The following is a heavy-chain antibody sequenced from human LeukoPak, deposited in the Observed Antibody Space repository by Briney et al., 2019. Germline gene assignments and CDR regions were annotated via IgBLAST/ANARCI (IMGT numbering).Heavy chain of an antibody. V-gene: IGHV1-69*05. D-gene: IGHD3-16*02. CDR2: IIPIFGTE. J-gene: IGHJ3*02. CDR1: GGTFSSYA. Sequence: GASVKVSCKASGGTFSSYAISWVRQAPGQGLEWMGGIIPIFGTENYAQKFQGRVTITTDESTSTAYMELSSLRSEDTAVYYCAREEVWGSYRYGTLPILDAFDIWGQGTMVTVSS. CDR3: AREEVWGSYRYGTLPILDAFDI.